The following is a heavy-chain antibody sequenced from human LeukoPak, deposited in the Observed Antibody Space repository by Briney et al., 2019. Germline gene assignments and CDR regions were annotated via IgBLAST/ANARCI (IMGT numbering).Heavy chain of an antibody. CDR2: INPSGGST. CDR1: GYTFTSYY. V-gene: IGHV1-46*01. J-gene: IGHJ6*02. CDR3: AGYCSSTSCSPQDYGMDV. D-gene: IGHD2-2*01. Sequence: ASVKVSCKASGYTFTSYYMNWVRQAPGQGLEWMGIINPSGGSTSYAQKFQGRVTMTRDTSTSTVYMELSSLRSEDTAVYYCAGYCSSTSCSPQDYGMDVWGQGTTVTVSS.